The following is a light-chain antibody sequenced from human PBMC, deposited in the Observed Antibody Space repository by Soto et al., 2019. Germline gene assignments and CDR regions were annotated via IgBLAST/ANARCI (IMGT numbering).Light chain of an antibody. CDR2: GVS. V-gene: IGKV3-20*01. CDR3: QQYGNSGVT. Sequence: EIVLTQAPGTLSLSPGERVTLSCRASQSVNSNYLAWHQQKPGQAPRLLIYGVSSRATGIPDRFSGSGSGTDFTLTISRLEPEDFAVYYCQQYGNSGVTFGPGTNVDIK. CDR1: QSVNSNY. J-gene: IGKJ3*01.